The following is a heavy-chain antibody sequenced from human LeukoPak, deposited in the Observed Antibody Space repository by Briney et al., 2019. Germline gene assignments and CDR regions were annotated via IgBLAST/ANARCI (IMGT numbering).Heavy chain of an antibody. J-gene: IGHJ4*02. V-gene: IGHV3-9*03. CDR3: AKGRSGYYYGSGPLDY. CDR1: GFTFDDYA. D-gene: IGHD3-10*01. Sequence: GGSLRLSCAGSGFTFDDYAMHWVRHAPGKGLEWVSGISWNSGNIGYADSVKGRFIVSRDNAKNSLYLQMNSLRDEDMALYYCAKGRSGYYYGSGPLDYWGQGTLVTVSS. CDR2: ISWNSGNI.